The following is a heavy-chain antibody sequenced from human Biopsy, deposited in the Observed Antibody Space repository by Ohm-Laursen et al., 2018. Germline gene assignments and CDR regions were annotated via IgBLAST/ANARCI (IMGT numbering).Heavy chain of an antibody. CDR1: GYTLTELS. CDR3: TTGPYYDTRFYYNVRPFDF. V-gene: IGHV1-24*01. Sequence: ASVKVSCKVSGYTLTELSIHWVRQTGGKGLEWMGGFDREERKTVYAEKFQGRVTMTEDTSTDTVYMEVTSLRSDDTAVYYCTTGPYYDTRFYYNVRPFDFWGQGTLVTVSS. CDR2: FDREERKT. J-gene: IGHJ4*02. D-gene: IGHD3-10*01.